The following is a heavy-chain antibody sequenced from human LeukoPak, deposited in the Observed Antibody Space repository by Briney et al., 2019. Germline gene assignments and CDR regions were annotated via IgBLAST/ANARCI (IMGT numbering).Heavy chain of an antibody. V-gene: IGHV1-2*06. J-gene: IGHJ4*02. CDR2: INPNSGGT. CDR1: GYTFTGYY. D-gene: IGHD5-18*01. CDR3: GRGQRGYSYGYRGN. Sequence: GASVKVSCKXSGYTFTGYYMHWVRQAPGQGLEWMGRINPNSGGTNYAQKFQGRVTMTRDTSISTAYMELSRLRSDDTAVYYCGRGQRGYSYGYRGNWGQGTLVTVSS.